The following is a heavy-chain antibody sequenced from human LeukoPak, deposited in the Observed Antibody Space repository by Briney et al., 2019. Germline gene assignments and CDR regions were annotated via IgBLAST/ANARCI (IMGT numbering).Heavy chain of an antibody. D-gene: IGHD2-21*02. V-gene: IGHV1-46*01. CDR1: GYTFTSYY. CDR2: INPSGGST. Sequence: ASVKVSCMASGYTFTSYYIHWVRQAPGQGLEWMGIINPSGGSTSYAQKFQGRVTMTRDTSTSTVYMELSSLRSEDTAVYYCARDPAPYCGGDCYAYFDYWGQGTLVTVSS. J-gene: IGHJ4*02. CDR3: ARDPAPYCGGDCYAYFDY.